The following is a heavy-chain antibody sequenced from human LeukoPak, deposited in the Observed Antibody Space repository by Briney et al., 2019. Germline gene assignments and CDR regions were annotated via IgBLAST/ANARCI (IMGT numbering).Heavy chain of an antibody. J-gene: IGHJ4*02. CDR1: GYTFTSYG. CDR3: ARDPAGYSSGWYPDY. V-gene: IGHV1-18*04. CDR2: ISAYNGNT. Sequence: ASVKVSCKASGYTFTSYGISWVRQAPGQGLEWMGWISAYNGNTNYAQKLQGRVTMTTDTSTSTAYMELRSLRSDDTAVYYCARDPAGYSSGWYPDYWAREPWSPSPQ. D-gene: IGHD6-19*01.